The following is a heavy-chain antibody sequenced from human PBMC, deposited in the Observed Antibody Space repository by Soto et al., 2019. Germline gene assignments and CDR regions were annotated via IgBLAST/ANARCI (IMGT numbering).Heavy chain of an antibody. CDR2: IYYSGST. CDR3: ATSYYDSSGYYAFDI. J-gene: IGHJ3*02. Sequence: SETLSLTCTVSGGSISSGDYYWSWIRQPPGKGLEWIGYIYYSGSTYYNPSLKSRVTISVDTSKNQFSLKLSSVTAADTAVYYCATSYYDSSGYYAFDIWGQGTMVTVSS. CDR1: GGSISSGDYY. D-gene: IGHD3-22*01. V-gene: IGHV4-30-4*01.